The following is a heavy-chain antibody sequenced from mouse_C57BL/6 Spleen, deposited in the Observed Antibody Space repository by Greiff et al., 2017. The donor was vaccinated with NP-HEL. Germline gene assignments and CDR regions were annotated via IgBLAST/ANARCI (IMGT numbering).Heavy chain of an antibody. J-gene: IGHJ4*01. Sequence: QVQLQQPGAELVKPGASVKLSCKASGYTFTSYWMHWVKQRPGQGLEWIGMIHPNSGSTNYNEKFKSKATLTVDKSSSTAYMQLSSLTSEDSAVYYCARYPLVVRGAMDYWGQGTSVTVSS. CDR1: GYTFTSYW. D-gene: IGHD1-3*01. V-gene: IGHV1-64*01. CDR2: IHPNSGST. CDR3: ARYPLVVRGAMDY.